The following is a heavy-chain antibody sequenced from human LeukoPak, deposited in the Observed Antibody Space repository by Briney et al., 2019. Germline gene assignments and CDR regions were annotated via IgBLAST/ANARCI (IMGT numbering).Heavy chain of an antibody. Sequence: GGSLRLSCAASGFTFSSYWMSWVRQAQGKGLEWVANIKQDGSEKYYVDSVKGRFTISRDNAKNSLYLQMNSLRAEDAAVYYCARGIGYFDWLPLDYWGQGTLVTVSS. CDR2: IKQDGSEK. CDR1: GFTFSSYW. J-gene: IGHJ4*02. CDR3: ARGIGYFDWLPLDY. V-gene: IGHV3-7*01. D-gene: IGHD3-9*01.